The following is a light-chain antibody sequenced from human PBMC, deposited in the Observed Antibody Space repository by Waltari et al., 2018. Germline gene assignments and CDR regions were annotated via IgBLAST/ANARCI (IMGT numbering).Light chain of an antibody. Sequence: YVLTQPPSVSVAPGQTARLTCGGYNIDGKSVNWYQQKPGQAPVLVVYDDSARPSGIPERFSGSNSGNTATLTITRVEAGDEADYYCQVWHHTNDQEGVFGGGTTLTV. CDR3: QVWHHTNDQEGV. V-gene: IGLV3-21*02. J-gene: IGLJ3*02. CDR2: DDS. CDR1: NIDGKS.